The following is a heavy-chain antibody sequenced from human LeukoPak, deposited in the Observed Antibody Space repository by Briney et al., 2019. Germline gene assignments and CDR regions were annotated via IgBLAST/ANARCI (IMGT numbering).Heavy chain of an antibody. J-gene: IGHJ4*02. Sequence: PGGSLRLSCAASGFTFSSYAMSWVRQAPGKGLEWVSAISGSGGSTYYADSVKGRFTISRDNSKNTLYLQMNSLRAEDTAVYYCAKLYPSTIFGVVISYFDYWGQGTLVTASS. V-gene: IGHV3-23*01. D-gene: IGHD3-3*01. CDR3: AKLYPSTIFGVVISYFDY. CDR2: ISGSGGST. CDR1: GFTFSSYA.